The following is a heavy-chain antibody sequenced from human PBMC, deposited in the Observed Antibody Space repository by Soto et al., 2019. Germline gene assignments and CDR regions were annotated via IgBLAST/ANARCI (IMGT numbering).Heavy chain of an antibody. CDR3: ARLSRRYRGYEGYFDY. CDR2: INAGNGNT. Sequence: QVQLVQSGAEVKKPGASVKVSCKASGYTFTSYAMHWVRQAPGQRLEWRGWINAGNGNTKYSQKFQGRVTITRDTSASTAYRELSSLRSEDTAVYYCARLSRRYRGYEGYFDYWGQGTLVTVSS. V-gene: IGHV1-3*01. CDR1: GYTFTSYA. J-gene: IGHJ4*02. D-gene: IGHD5-12*01.